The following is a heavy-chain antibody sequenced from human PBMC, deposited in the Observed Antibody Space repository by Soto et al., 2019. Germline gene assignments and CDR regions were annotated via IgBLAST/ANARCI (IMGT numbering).Heavy chain of an antibody. CDR2: INHSGST. CDR1: GGSFSGYY. CDR3: ARAPYGGMDV. Sequence: QVQLQQWGAGLLKPSETLSLTCAVYGGSFSGYYWSWIRQPPGKGLEWIGEINHSGSTNYNPSLKIRVTISVDTSKSQVSLKLSSVNAADTAVYYSARAPYGGMDVWGQGTTVTVSS. J-gene: IGHJ6*02. D-gene: IGHD4-17*01. V-gene: IGHV4-34*01.